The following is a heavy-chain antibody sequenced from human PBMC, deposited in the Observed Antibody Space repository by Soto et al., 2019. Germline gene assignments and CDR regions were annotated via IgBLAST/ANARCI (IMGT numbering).Heavy chain of an antibody. CDR2: IYYSGST. CDR3: ARAAGGPSYYYGSGSYYFSY. V-gene: IGHV4-31*03. D-gene: IGHD3-10*01. J-gene: IGHJ4*02. Sequence: SETLSLTCTVSGGSISSGGYYWSWIRQHPGKGLEWIGYIYYSGSTYYNPSLKSRVTISVDTSKNQFSLKLSSVTAADTAVYYCARAAGGPSYYYGSGSYYFSYWGQGTLVTVPS. CDR1: GGSISSGGYY.